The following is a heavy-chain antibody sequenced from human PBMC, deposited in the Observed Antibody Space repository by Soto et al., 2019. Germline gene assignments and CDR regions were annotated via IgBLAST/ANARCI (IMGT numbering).Heavy chain of an antibody. D-gene: IGHD4-17*01. CDR3: ARDDDYPDNGFDY. CDR2: ILNDASGH. V-gene: IGHV3-33*01. CDR1: GFTFSRHG. J-gene: IGHJ4*02. Sequence: QVQLVESGGGVVQPGTSLRLSRAASGFTFSRHGMHWVRQTPGKGLEWLAVILNDASGHWYADSVKGRFTISRDNFENTLYLQMNGLRLEDTAMYYCARDDDYPDNGFDYWGQGTLVTVSS.